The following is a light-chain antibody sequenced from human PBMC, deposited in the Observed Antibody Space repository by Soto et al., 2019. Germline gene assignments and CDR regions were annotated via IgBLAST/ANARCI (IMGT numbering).Light chain of an antibody. CDR1: SSNIGCNA. J-gene: IGLJ2*01. V-gene: IGLV1-44*01. Sequence: QSVMTQPPSASGTPGQRVTISCSGSSSNIGCNAVNWYQQLPGTAPKLLMYSNNQRPSGVPDRFSGSKSGTSASLAISGLQSEDEADYYCAAWDDSLNGVLFGGGTKVTVL. CDR3: AAWDDSLNGVL. CDR2: SNN.